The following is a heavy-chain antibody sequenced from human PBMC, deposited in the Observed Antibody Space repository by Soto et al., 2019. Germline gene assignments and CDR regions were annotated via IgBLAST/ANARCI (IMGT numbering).Heavy chain of an antibody. J-gene: IGHJ4*02. Sequence: SLKVSCKASGCTFSSYAISWVRQAPGQGLEWMGGIIPIFGTANYAQKFQGRVTITADESTSTAYMELSSLRSEDTAVYYCARYRRGNWNYFEYLGQGTLVNVSS. CDR3: ARYRRGNWNYFEY. CDR2: IIPIFGTA. V-gene: IGHV1-69*13. D-gene: IGHD1-20*01. CDR1: GCTFSSYA.